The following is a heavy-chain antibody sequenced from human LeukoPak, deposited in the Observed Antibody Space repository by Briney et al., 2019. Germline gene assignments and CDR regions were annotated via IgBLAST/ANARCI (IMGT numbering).Heavy chain of an antibody. CDR2: IGYDGNNK. V-gene: IGHV3-30*02. J-gene: IGHJ4*02. CDR3: AKSGYNRFDY. Sequence: SGGSLRLSCAASQFTFSSYGMHWVRQAPGKGLEWVAFIGYDGNNKYYADSVKGRFTISRDNSKNTLYLQMNSLRAEDTAVYYCAKSGYNRFDYWGQGTLVTVSS. CDR1: QFTFSSYG. D-gene: IGHD5-24*01.